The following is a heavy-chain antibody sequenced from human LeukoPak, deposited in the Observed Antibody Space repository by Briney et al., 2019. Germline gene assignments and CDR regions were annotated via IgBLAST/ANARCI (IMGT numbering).Heavy chain of an antibody. CDR2: IYSGGST. D-gene: IGHD3-10*01. V-gene: IGHV3-53*01. CDR3: ARVWGSGSYPFDY. J-gene: IGHJ4*02. CDR1: GFTVSSNY. Sequence: GGSLRLSCAASGFTVSSNYMSWVRQAPGKGLEWVSVIYSGGSTYYADSVKGRFTISRDNSKNTLYLQMNSLRAEDTAVYYCARVWGSGSYPFDYWGQGTLVTVSS.